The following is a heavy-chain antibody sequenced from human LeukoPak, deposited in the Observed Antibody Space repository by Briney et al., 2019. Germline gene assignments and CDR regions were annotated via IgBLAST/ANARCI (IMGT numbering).Heavy chain of an antibody. CDR1: GYTFTSYG. V-gene: IGHV1-18*01. D-gene: IGHD3-3*01. CDR3: ARSSDFWSGYFQYYYGMDV. Sequence: ASVKVSCKASGYTFTSYGISWVRQAPGQGFEWMGWISAYNGNTNYAQKFQGRVTMTRNTSISTAYMELSSLRSEDTAVYYCARSSDFWSGYFQYYYGMDVWGQGTTVTVSS. J-gene: IGHJ6*02. CDR2: ISAYNGNT.